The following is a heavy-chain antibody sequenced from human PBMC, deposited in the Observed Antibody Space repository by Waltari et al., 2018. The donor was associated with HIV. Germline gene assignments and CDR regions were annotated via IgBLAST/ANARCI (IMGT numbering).Heavy chain of an antibody. Sequence: QVQLVESGAEVKKPGASLKVSCKASGYDFPGFYIHWARQAPGQGLEWVGWINPKTGDTNFAQKFQGRVTMTRDTSISTAYMELSRLTSDDTAVYYCARDPSYGFGENDYWGQGTLFTVSS. J-gene: IGHJ4*02. CDR3: ARDPSYGFGENDY. V-gene: IGHV1-2*02. D-gene: IGHD3-10*01. CDR2: INPKTGDT. CDR1: GYDFPGFY.